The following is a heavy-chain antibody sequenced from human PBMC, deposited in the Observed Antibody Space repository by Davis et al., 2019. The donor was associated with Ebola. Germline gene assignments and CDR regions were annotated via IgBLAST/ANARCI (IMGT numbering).Heavy chain of an antibody. CDR3: ARGKLWFGELLSSNWFDP. D-gene: IGHD3-10*01. CDR2: IYYSGST. J-gene: IGHJ5*02. Sequence: SETLSLTCTVSGGSISSYYWSWIRQHPGKGLEWIGYIYYSGSTYYNPSLKSRVTISVDTSKNQFSLKLSSVTAADTAVYYCARGKLWFGELLSSNWFDPWGQGTLVTVSS. CDR1: GGSISSYY. V-gene: IGHV4-59*08.